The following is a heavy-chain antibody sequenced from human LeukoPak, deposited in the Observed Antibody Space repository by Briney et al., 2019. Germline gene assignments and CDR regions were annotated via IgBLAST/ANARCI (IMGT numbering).Heavy chain of an antibody. D-gene: IGHD3-22*01. CDR1: GFTFSSYA. CDR2: ISGTGGST. Sequence: GGSLRLSCAASGFTFSSYAMSWVRQAPGKGLEWVSAISGTGGSTYYADSVKGRFTISRDNSKNTLYLQMNSLRAEDTAVYYCARRGYYYDSSGQFLDYWGQGTLVTVSS. V-gene: IGHV3-23*01. CDR3: ARRGYYYDSSGQFLDY. J-gene: IGHJ4*02.